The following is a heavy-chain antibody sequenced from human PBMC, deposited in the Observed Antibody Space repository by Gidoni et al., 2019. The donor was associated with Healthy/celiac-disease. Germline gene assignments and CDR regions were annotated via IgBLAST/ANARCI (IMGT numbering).Heavy chain of an antibody. CDR1: GFTFSSYG. Sequence: QVQLVESGGGVVQPGRSLRRSCAASGFTFSSYGMRWVRQAPGKGLEWVAVISYDGSNKYYADSVKGRFTISRDNSKNTLYLQMNSLRAEDTAVYYCAKGPYYYDSSGDAFDIWGQGTMVTVSS. D-gene: IGHD3-22*01. CDR3: AKGPYYYDSSGDAFDI. V-gene: IGHV3-30*18. J-gene: IGHJ3*02. CDR2: ISYDGSNK.